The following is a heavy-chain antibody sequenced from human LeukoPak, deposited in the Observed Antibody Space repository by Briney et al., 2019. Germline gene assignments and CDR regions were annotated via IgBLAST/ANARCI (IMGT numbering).Heavy chain of an antibody. CDR3: ARDRTSGYNWFDP. V-gene: IGHV1-2*02. D-gene: IGHD3-22*01. J-gene: IGHJ5*02. Sequence: ASVKVSFKASGYTFTGYYMHWVRQAPGQGLEWMGWINPNSGDTNYAQKFQGRVTMTRDTSISTAYMELSRLTSDDMAMYYCARDRTSGYNWFDPWGQGTLVTVSS. CDR1: GYTFTGYY. CDR2: INPNSGDT.